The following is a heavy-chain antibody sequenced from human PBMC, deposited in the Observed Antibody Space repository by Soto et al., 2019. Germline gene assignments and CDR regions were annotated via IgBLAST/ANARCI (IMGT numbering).Heavy chain of an antibody. CDR2: ISSSSSYI. Sequence: EVQLVESGGGLVKPGGSLRLSCAASGFTFSSYSMNWVRQAPGKGLEWVSSISSSSSYIYYADSVKGRFTISRDNAKNSLYLQRNSLRAEDTAVYYCASDAPPITIDYGMDVWGQGTTVTVSS. CDR1: GFTFSSYS. D-gene: IGHD3-3*01. V-gene: IGHV3-21*01. CDR3: ASDAPPITIDYGMDV. J-gene: IGHJ6*02.